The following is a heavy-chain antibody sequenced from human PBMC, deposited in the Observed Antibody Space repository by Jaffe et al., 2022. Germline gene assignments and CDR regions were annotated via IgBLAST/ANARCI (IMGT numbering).Heavy chain of an antibody. D-gene: IGHD3-22*01. CDR3: ARDLRGQFGGYPSTHDAFDI. V-gene: IGHV1-18*01. Sequence: QVQLVQSGAEVKKPGASVKVSCKASGYTFTSYGISWVRQAPGQGLEWMGWISAYNGNTNYAQKLQGRVTMTTDTSTSTAYMELRSLRSDDTAVYYCARDLRGQFGGYPSTHDAFDIWGQGTMVTVSS. CDR2: ISAYNGNT. CDR1: GYTFTSYG. J-gene: IGHJ3*02.